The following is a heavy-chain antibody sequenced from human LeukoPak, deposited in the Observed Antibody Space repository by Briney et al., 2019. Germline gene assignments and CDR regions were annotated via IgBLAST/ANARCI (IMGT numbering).Heavy chain of an antibody. CDR3: ARSHYYDSSGYFSYFYGLDI. CDR2: INSDGSST. J-gene: IGHJ6*02. D-gene: IGHD3-22*01. CDR1: GFTFTNYW. V-gene: IGHV3-74*01. Sequence: AGGSLRLSCAASGFTFTNYWMHWVRQPPGKGLVWVSRINSDGSSTRYADSVKGRFTISRDNAKNTLYLQMNSLTAEDTAMYYCARSHYYDSSGYFSYFYGLDIWGQGTTVTVSS.